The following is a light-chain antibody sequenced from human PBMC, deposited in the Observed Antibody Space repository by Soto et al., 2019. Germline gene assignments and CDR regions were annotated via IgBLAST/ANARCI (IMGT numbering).Light chain of an antibody. J-gene: IGKJ2*01. Sequence: DIQMTQSPSSLSASVGDRVTITCRANQGIRDALGWYQQKPGKVPKRLIYSTSRLQSGVPSRFRGIDFNTEFTHTITGQQREIFATYYVLQNSNSPFTFGRGTRL. CDR1: QGIRDA. V-gene: IGKV1-17*01. CDR3: LQNSNSPFT. CDR2: STS.